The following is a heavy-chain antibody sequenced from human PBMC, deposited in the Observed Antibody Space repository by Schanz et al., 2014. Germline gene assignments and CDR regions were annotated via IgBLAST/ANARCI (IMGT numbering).Heavy chain of an antibody. J-gene: IGHJ4*02. CDR1: GYTFTSNA. D-gene: IGHD1-26*01. CDR3: AIEAPYVGHYFDF. CDR2: INTNTGNP. Sequence: QVHLVQSGSELKKPGASVKVSCKASGYTFTSNALNWVRQAPEQGLEWMGWINTNTGNPTYARGFTGRFAFSLDTSVRTAFLQTSSLKAEDTAVYYCAIEAPYVGHYFDFWGQGTLVTVSS. V-gene: IGHV7-4-1*02.